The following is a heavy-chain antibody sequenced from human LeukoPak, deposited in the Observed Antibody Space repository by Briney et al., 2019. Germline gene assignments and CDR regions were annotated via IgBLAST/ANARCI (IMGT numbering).Heavy chain of an antibody. D-gene: IGHD3-22*01. J-gene: IGHJ4*02. V-gene: IGHV1-18*04. Sequence: ASVKVSCKASGYTFTGYYMHWVRQAPGQGLEWMGWISAYNGNTNYAQKLQGRVTMTTDTSTSTAYMELRSLRSDDTAVYYCARVLITMIVGDYFDYWGQGTLVTVSS. CDR2: ISAYNGNT. CDR3: ARVLITMIVGDYFDY. CDR1: GYTFTGYY.